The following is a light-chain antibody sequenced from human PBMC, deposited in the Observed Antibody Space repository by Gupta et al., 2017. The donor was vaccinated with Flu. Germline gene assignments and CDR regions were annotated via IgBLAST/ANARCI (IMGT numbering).Light chain of an antibody. J-gene: IGKJ1*01. Sequence: IVLTQSPGTLSLSPGERATLSCRASQSVITNYVAWYQQKPGQAPRLLIYAASTRATGIPDRFSGGGSGTDFSLTISRLEPEDFAVYYCQQYDRSPSTFGPGTKVEIK. CDR3: QQYDRSPST. CDR2: AAS. CDR1: QSVITNY. V-gene: IGKV3-20*01.